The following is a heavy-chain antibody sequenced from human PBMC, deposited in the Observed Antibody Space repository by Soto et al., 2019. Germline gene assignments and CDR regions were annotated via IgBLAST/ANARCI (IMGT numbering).Heavy chain of an antibody. Sequence: SETLSLTCTVSGGSISSGGYYWSWIRQHPGKGLEWIGYIYYSGSTYYNPSLKSRVTISVDTSKNQFSLKLSSVTAADTAVYYCARVVSSRAYGDYATYWGQGTLVTV. CDR1: GGSISSGGYY. J-gene: IGHJ4*02. CDR3: ARVVSSRAYGDYATY. D-gene: IGHD4-17*01. V-gene: IGHV4-31*03. CDR2: IYYSGST.